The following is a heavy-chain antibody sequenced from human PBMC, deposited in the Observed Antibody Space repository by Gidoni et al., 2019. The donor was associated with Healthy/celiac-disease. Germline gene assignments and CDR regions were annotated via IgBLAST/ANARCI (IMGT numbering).Heavy chain of an antibody. J-gene: IGHJ4*02. CDR3: AKGETGYSSSWYTY. Sequence: EVQLLESGGGLVQPGGSLLLSCSASGFTFISYAISWVRQAPGKGLEWVSAISGSGGSTYYADSVKGRFTISRDNSKNTLYLQMNSLRAEDTAVYYCAKGETGYSSSWYTYWGQGTLVTVSS. CDR2: ISGSGGST. D-gene: IGHD6-13*01. V-gene: IGHV3-23*01. CDR1: GFTFISYA.